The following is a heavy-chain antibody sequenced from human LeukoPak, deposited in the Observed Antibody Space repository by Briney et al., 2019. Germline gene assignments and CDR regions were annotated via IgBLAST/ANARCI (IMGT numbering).Heavy chain of an antibody. CDR3: ARESGGPAIFDY. D-gene: IGHD2-15*01. CDR2: IYYSGST. Sequence: ASETLSLTCTVSGGSISSSSYYWGWIRQPPGKGLEWIGSIYYSGSTYYNPSLKSRVTISVDTSKNQFSLKLSSVTAADTAVYYCARESGGPAIFDYWGQGTLVTVSS. J-gene: IGHJ4*02. CDR1: GGSISSSSYY. V-gene: IGHV4-39*07.